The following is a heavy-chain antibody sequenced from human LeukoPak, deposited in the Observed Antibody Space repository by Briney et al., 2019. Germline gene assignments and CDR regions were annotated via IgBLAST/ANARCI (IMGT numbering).Heavy chain of an antibody. J-gene: IGHJ4*02. V-gene: IGHV3-23*01. CDR1: AFAFSSHA. Sequence: PGGSLRLSCAASAFAFSSHAMSWVRQAPGKSLEWVSSISGSGGRTYYADSLRGRFTISRDNSKNTLFLQMNSLRAEDSAVYYCARGAALVGTASFIFDCWGQGILVTVSS. CDR3: ARGAALVGTASFIFDC. CDR2: ISGSGGRT. D-gene: IGHD1-26*01.